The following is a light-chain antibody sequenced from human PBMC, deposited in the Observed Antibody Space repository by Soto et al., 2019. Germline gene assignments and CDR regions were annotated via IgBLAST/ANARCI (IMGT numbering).Light chain of an antibody. Sequence: EIVLTQSPDTLSLSPGERATLSCRASQSISSNCLVWYQVKSGRSPRVVIHSASIRATDIPDRFSGSGSGTDFTLTISSLQPEDFATYYCQQFNNYPITFGQGTRREIK. CDR1: QSISSNC. CDR2: SAS. J-gene: IGKJ5*01. V-gene: IGKV3-20*01. CDR3: QQFNNYPIT.